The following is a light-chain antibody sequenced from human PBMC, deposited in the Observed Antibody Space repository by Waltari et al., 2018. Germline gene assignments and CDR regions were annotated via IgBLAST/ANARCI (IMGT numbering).Light chain of an antibody. V-gene: IGLV2-14*03. J-gene: IGLJ3*02. Sequence: QSALPQPASVSGSPGQSITISCTGTSSDVGGYDYVSCYQQHPGKAPKLMIYDVSNRPSVVSTRFSASKSGNTASLTISGLQAEDEADYYCSSYASSSTLPWVFGGGTKLTVL. CDR2: DVS. CDR1: SSDVGGYDY. CDR3: SSYASSSTLPWV.